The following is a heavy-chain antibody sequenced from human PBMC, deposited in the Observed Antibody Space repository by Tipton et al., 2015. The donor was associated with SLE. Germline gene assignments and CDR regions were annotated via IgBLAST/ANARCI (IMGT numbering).Heavy chain of an antibody. J-gene: IGHJ4*02. CDR2: ISSDGSST. Sequence: SLRLSCAASGFTFRRYWIHWVRQAPGKGLVWASRISSDGSSTSYADSVKGRFTISRDNAKNTVYLQMNSLRAEDTAVYYCANGREGLVATRDFWGQGTLVTVSS. CDR3: ANGREGLVATRDF. CDR1: GFTFRRYW. D-gene: IGHD2-21*02. V-gene: IGHV3-74*01.